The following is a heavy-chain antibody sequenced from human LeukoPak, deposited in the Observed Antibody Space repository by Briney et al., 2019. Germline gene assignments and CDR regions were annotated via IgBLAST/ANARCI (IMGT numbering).Heavy chain of an antibody. CDR1: SGSISSYY. CDR2: ISYSGST. CDR3: ARVIANSSGYRYYYNYYYMDV. D-gene: IGHD3-22*01. V-gene: IGHV4-59*01. Sequence: SETLSLPCTVYSGSISSYYWSWIRQPPRKGLEWVGYISYSGSTNYNPSLKSQITISVDTSKNQFSLKLSSVTAADTAVYYCARVIANSSGYRYYYNYYYMDVWGKGTTVTVSS. J-gene: IGHJ6*03.